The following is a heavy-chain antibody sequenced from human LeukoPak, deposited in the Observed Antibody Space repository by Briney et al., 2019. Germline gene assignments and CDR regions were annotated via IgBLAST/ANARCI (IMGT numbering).Heavy chain of an antibody. V-gene: IGHV4-30-4*01. CDR3: ARERKQTEDSSGYYYYFDY. J-gene: IGHJ4*02. CDR1: GGSISSGDYY. D-gene: IGHD3-22*01. Sequence: SETLSLTCTVSGGSISSGDYYRSWIRQPPGKGLEWIGYIYYSGSTYYNPSLKSRVTISVDTSKNQFSLKLSSVTAADTAVYYCARERKQTEDSSGYYYYFDYWGQGTLVTVSS. CDR2: IYYSGST.